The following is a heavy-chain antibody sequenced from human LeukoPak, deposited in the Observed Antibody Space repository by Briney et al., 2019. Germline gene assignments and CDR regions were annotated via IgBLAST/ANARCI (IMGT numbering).Heavy chain of an antibody. V-gene: IGHV4-39*07. CDR2: IYYSGST. CDR1: GGSISSTSYY. Sequence: PSETLSLTCTVSGGSISSTSYYWGWIRQPPGKGLEWIGSIYYSGSTNYNPSLKSRVTISVDTSKNQFSLKLSSVTAADTAVYYCARSGHYYGSGSYYTWGQGTLVTVSS. D-gene: IGHD3-10*01. CDR3: ARSGHYYGSGSYYT. J-gene: IGHJ5*02.